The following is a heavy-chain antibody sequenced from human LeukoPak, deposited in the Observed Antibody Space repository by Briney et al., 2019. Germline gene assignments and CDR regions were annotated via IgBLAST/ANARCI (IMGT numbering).Heavy chain of an antibody. D-gene: IGHD6-19*01. Sequence: PSETLSLTCTVSGGSISSSSYYWGWIRQPPGKGLEWIGSIYYSGSTYYNPSLKSRVTISVDTSKNQFSPKLSSVTAADTAVYYCARTASGWYHKHFDYWGQGTLVTVSS. CDR2: IYYSGST. V-gene: IGHV4-39*01. J-gene: IGHJ4*02. CDR3: ARTASGWYHKHFDY. CDR1: GGSISSSSYY.